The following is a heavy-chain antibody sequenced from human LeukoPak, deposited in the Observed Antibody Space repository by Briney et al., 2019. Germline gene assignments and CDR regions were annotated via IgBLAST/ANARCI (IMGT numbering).Heavy chain of an antibody. CDR3: ARTTPHIVVVPAAGWFDP. CDR1: GLTFSSYG. Sequence: GGSLRLSCAASGLTFSSYGMHWVRQAPGKGLEWVAFIRYDGSNKYYADSVKGRFTISRDNSKNTLYLQMISLRSEDTAVYYCARTTPHIVVVPAAGWFDPWGQGTLVTVSS. V-gene: IGHV3-30*02. J-gene: IGHJ5*02. D-gene: IGHD2-2*01. CDR2: IRYDGSNK.